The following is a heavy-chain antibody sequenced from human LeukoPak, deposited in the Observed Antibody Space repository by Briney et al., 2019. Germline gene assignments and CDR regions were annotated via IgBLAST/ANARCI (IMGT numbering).Heavy chain of an antibody. V-gene: IGHV4-4*09. Sequence: PSETLSLTCTVSGGSISSYYWSWIRQPPGKGLEWIGYIYTSGSTNYNPSLKSLVTISVDTSKNQFSLRLSSVTAADTAVYYCASFSTSFLDSSRHYFQHWGQGTLVTVSS. CDR2: IYTSGST. J-gene: IGHJ1*01. D-gene: IGHD2-2*01. CDR3: ASFSTSFLDSSRHYFQH. CDR1: GGSISSYY.